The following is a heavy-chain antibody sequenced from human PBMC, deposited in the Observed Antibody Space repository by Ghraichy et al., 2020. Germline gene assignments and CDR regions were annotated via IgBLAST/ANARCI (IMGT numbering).Heavy chain of an antibody. CDR1: GFTFSSYW. CDR3: ARDQYSFLTSWYFDP. V-gene: IGHV3-7*01. CDR2: IKQDGSEK. J-gene: IGHJ5*02. D-gene: IGHD2-2*01. Sequence: GGSLRLSCAASGFTFSSYWMSWVRQAPGKGLEWVANIKQDGSEKYYVDSVKGRFTISRDNAKNSLYLQMNSLRAEDTAVYYCARDQYSFLTSWYFDPWGQGTLVTVSS.